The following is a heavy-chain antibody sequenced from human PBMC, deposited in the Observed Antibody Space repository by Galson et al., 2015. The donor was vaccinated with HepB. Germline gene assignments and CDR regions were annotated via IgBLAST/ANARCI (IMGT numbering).Heavy chain of an antibody. Sequence: SLRLSCAASGFTFSSYSMNWVRQAPGKGLEWVSSISSSSSYIYYADSVKGRFTISRDNAENSLYLQMNSLRAEDTAVYYCAKELGRRLHFFDYWGQGTLVTVSS. CDR3: AKELGRRLHFFDY. J-gene: IGHJ4*02. CDR2: ISSSSSYI. D-gene: IGHD5-12*01. V-gene: IGHV3-21*01. CDR1: GFTFSSYS.